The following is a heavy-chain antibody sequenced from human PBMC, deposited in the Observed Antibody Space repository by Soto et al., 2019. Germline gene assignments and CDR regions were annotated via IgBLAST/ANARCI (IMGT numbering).Heavy chain of an antibody. CDR1: GGSISSYY. D-gene: IGHD6-19*01. CDR3: AREGSGWYRYGMDV. CDR2: IYYSGST. J-gene: IGHJ6*02. V-gene: IGHV4-59*01. Sequence: QVQLQESGPGLVKPSETLSLTCTVSGGSISSYYWSWIRQPPGKGLEWIGYIYYSGSTNYNPSLKSRATISVGTSENQFSLKLSSVTAADTAVYCCAREGSGWYRYGMDVWGQGTTVTVSS.